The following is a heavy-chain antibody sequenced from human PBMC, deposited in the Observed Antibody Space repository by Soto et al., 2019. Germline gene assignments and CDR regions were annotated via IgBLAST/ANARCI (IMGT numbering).Heavy chain of an antibody. V-gene: IGHV3-48*03. CDR2: ISSSGSST. CDR1: GFTFSSYE. J-gene: IGHJ3*02. Sequence: GGSLRLSCVASGFTFSSYEMNWVTQAPGKGLEWVSYISSSGSSTYYADSVKGRFTISRDNAKNSLYLQMNSLRAEDTAVYYCARADSGGDALDIWGHGTMVTVSS. D-gene: IGHD6-25*01. CDR3: ARADSGGDALDI.